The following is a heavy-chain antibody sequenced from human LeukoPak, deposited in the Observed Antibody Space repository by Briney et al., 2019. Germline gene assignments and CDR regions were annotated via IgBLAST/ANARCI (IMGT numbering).Heavy chain of an antibody. CDR3: ARGGPTVVINYYYMDV. CDR2: IISSSSTI. Sequence: TGGSLRLSCAASGFTFSSYSMNWVRQAPGKGLEWVSYIISSSSTIYYADSVKGRFTISRDNAKNSLYLQMNSLRAEDTAVYYCARGGPTVVINYYYMDVWGKGTTVTVSS. CDR1: GFTFSSYS. J-gene: IGHJ6*03. V-gene: IGHV3-48*01. D-gene: IGHD4-23*01.